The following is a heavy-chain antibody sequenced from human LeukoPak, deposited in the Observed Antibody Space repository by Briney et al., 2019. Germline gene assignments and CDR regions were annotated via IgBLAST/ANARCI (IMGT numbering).Heavy chain of an antibody. Sequence: GGSLRLSCAASGFTFSGSAMYWVRQASGKGLEWVGHIRSKTNSYATIYAASVKGRFTISRDDSKNTAYLQMNSLKTEDTAVYYCARLHLGWGQGTLVTVSS. D-gene: IGHD1-26*01. J-gene: IGHJ4*02. CDR1: GFTFSGSA. CDR2: IRSKTNSYAT. CDR3: ARLHLG. V-gene: IGHV3-73*01.